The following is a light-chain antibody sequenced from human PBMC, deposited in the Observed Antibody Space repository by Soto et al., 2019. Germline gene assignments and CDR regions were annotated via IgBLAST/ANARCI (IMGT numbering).Light chain of an antibody. Sequence: QSALTQPASVSGSPGQSITISCTGSGSDIGAYNYVSWYQQHPGRAPKLLIHGVTRRPSGVSSRFSASKSAYTASLTISGLQAEDEANYFCSSFTTSYFYVFGPGTKVPVL. CDR1: GSDIGAYNY. CDR2: GVT. J-gene: IGLJ1*01. CDR3: SSFTTSYFYV. V-gene: IGLV2-14*01.